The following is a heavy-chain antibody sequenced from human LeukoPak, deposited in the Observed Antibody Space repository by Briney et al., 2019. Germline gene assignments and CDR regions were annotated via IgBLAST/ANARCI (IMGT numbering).Heavy chain of an antibody. J-gene: IGHJ6*02. V-gene: IGHV3-33*01. Sequence: GGSLRLSCAASGFTFSSYGMHWVRQAPGKGLEWVAVIWYDGSNKYYADSVKGRFTISRDNSKNTLYLQMNSLRAEDTAVYYCARGGYCSGGSRSYYYYYYGMDVWGQGTTVTVSS. CDR2: IWYDGSNK. CDR3: ARGGYCSGGSRSYYYYYYGMDV. D-gene: IGHD2-15*01. CDR1: GFTFSSYG.